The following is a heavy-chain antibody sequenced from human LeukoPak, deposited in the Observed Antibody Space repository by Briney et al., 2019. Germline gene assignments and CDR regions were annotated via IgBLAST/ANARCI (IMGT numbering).Heavy chain of an antibody. V-gene: IGHV1-24*01. D-gene: IGHD4-17*01. Sequence: GASVKVSCKVSGYTLTELSMHWVRQAPGKGLEWMGGFDPEDGETIYAQKFQGRVTITADESTSTAYMELSSLRSEDTAVYYCARVYGDYYDYWGQGTLVTVSS. CDR3: ARVYGDYYDY. J-gene: IGHJ4*02. CDR2: FDPEDGET. CDR1: GYTLTELS.